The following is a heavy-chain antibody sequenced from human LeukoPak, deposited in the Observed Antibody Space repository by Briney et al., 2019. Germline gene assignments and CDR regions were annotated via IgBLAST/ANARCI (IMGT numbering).Heavy chain of an antibody. D-gene: IGHD6-13*01. V-gene: IGHV3-23*01. Sequence: PGGSLRLSCAASGFTFSSNAMSWVRQAPGKGLEWVSAVSGSGSSTFYADSVKGRFTISRDNSENTPFLQMSSLRAEDTAVYYCAKLIIAPEGYEYFPHWGQGTLVTVSS. CDR3: AKLIIAPEGYEYFPH. CDR1: GFTFSSNA. CDR2: VSGSGSST. J-gene: IGHJ1*01.